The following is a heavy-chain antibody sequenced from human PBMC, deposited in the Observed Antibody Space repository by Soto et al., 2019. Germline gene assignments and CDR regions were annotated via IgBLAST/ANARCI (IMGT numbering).Heavy chain of an antibody. CDR1: GYTFTSYY. Sequence: GASVKVSCKASGYTFTSYYMHWVRQAPGQGLEWMGIINPSGGSTSYAQKFQGRVTMTRDTSTSTAYMELRSLRSEDTAVYYCARDMFYDSSGPLNLFDFWGQGTLVPVSS. V-gene: IGHV1-46*01. J-gene: IGHJ4*02. CDR3: ARDMFYDSSGPLNLFDF. CDR2: INPSGGST. D-gene: IGHD3-22*01.